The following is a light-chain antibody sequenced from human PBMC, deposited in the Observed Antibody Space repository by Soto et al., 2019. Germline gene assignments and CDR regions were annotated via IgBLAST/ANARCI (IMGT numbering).Light chain of an antibody. CDR1: TSNIGTNT. Sequence: QPVLTQPPSASGTPGQRVTISCSGGTSNIGTNTVTWYQQVPGTAPKLLLYHNTHRPSGVPDRFSGSKSGTSASLAISGLQSEDEADYYCAAWDDSLNGVIFGAGTKLTVL. V-gene: IGLV1-44*01. J-gene: IGLJ2*01. CDR2: HNT. CDR3: AAWDDSLNGVI.